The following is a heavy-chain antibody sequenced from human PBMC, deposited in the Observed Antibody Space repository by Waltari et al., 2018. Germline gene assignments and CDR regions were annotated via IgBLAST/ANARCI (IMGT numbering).Heavy chain of an antibody. CDR3: ASKITMVQGALHDEDDAFDI. D-gene: IGHD3-10*01. V-gene: IGHV4-59*11. CDR1: GGSISSHY. CDR2: IYYSGST. J-gene: IGHJ3*02. Sequence: QVQLQQWGAGLLKPSETLSLTCTVSGGSISSHYWSWIRQPPGKGLEWIGYIYYSGSTNYNPTLKSRVTISVDTSKNQFSLKLSSVTAADTAVYYCASKITMVQGALHDEDDAFDIWGQGTMVTVSS.